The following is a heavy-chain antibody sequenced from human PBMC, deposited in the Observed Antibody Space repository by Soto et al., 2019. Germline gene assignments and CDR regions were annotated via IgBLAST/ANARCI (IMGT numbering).Heavy chain of an antibody. V-gene: IGHV3-23*01. CDR1: GFTFSRYA. Sequence: EVKLLESGGGLVQPGGSLRLSCAASGFTFSRYAMSWVRQAPGKGLEWVSAISGRGGRTYYADSVKGRFTISRDNSKNTLYLQMNSLRAEDTAVYYCARRSSGSYFDYWGQGTLVTVSS. CDR2: ISGRGGRT. J-gene: IGHJ4*02. D-gene: IGHD6-19*01. CDR3: ARRSSGSYFDY.